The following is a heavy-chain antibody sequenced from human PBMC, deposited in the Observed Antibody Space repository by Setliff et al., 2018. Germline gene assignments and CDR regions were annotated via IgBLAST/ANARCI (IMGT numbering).Heavy chain of an antibody. V-gene: IGHV4-4*07. CDR2: IYVTEST. Sequence: LSLTCTVSGDSISNYYWNWIRQPAEKGLEWIGRIYVTESTKYNPSLKSRVTLSIDTSKNQFSLKLSSVTAADAALYYCAASRAYTGAVEEWFLPKTFDFWGQGSPVTVSS. J-gene: IGHJ4*02. D-gene: IGHD3-10*01. CDR1: GDSISNYY. CDR3: AASRAYTGAVEEWFLPKTFDF.